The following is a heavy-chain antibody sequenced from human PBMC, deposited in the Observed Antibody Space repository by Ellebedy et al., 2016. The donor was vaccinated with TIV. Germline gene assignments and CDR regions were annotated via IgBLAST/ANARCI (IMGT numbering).Heavy chain of an antibody. J-gene: IGHJ5*02. CDR3: ARWFGELLYVRWFDP. CDR1: GGPISRSSYY. CDR2: IYYSGST. V-gene: IGHV4-39*01. D-gene: IGHD3-10*01. Sequence: SETLSLTCSVSGGPISRSSYYWGWIRQPPGTGLEWIGSIYYSGSTDYNPSLKSRVTISADTSKNQFSLRLSSVTAADTAVYYCARWFGELLYVRWFDPWGQGTLVTVSS.